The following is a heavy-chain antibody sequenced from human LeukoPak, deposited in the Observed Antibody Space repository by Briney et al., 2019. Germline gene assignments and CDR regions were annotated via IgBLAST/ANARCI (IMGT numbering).Heavy chain of an antibody. Sequence: SETLSLTCTVSGGSISSYYRSWIRQPPGKGLEWIGYIYYSGSTNYNPSLKSRVTISVDTSKNQFSLKLTSVTAADTAVYYCARESYYDSSGYSHDAFDIWGQGTMVTVSS. D-gene: IGHD3-22*01. CDR3: ARESYYDSSGYSHDAFDI. CDR2: IYYSGST. J-gene: IGHJ3*02. CDR1: GGSISSYY. V-gene: IGHV4-59*12.